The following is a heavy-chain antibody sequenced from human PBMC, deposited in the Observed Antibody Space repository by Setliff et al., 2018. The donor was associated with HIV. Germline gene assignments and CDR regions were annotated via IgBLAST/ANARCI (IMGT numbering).Heavy chain of an antibody. J-gene: IGHJ5*02. V-gene: IGHV4-4*07. D-gene: IGHD3-22*01. CDR1: DGSMSSYF. CDR3: ARGVVLMGITTRWFDP. Sequence: SETLSLTCTVSDGSMSSYFWSWIRQPAGKGLEWIGRIYTSGITNYNPSLKSRVTLSVDTSKSQFSLSLSSVTAADTAVYYCARGVVLMGITTRWFDPWGQGTLVTVSS. CDR2: IYTSGIT.